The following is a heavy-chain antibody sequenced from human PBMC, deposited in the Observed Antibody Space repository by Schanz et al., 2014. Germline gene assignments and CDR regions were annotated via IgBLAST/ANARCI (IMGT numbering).Heavy chain of an antibody. CDR3: AKGRFGELSAFDI. Sequence: QVQVVQSGGGLVKPGGSLRLSCAASGFVFGDYYMTWIRQAPGKGLEWVSYISGSSRTIYYADSMKGRFTVSRDNSKSTLYLQMNSLRAEDTAVYYCAKGRFGELSAFDIWGQGTMVTVSS. D-gene: IGHD3-10*01. CDR1: GFVFGDYY. V-gene: IGHV3-11*01. CDR2: ISGSSRTI. J-gene: IGHJ3*02.